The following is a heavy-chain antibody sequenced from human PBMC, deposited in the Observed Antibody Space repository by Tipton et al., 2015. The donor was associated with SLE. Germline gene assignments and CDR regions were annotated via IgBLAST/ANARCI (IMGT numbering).Heavy chain of an antibody. CDR1: GGSFNDYY. Sequence: TLSLTCAVHGGSFNDYYWSWIRQPPWKGLEWIGDINHNGSPNYSPSLKSRVTISVDTSKNQFSLKLNSVTAADTAVYYCARGLWDTGNGQFYFDYWGQGTLVPVSS. V-gene: IGHV4-34*01. J-gene: IGHJ4*02. CDR2: INHNGSP. CDR3: ARGLWDTGNGQFYFDY. D-gene: IGHD1-26*01.